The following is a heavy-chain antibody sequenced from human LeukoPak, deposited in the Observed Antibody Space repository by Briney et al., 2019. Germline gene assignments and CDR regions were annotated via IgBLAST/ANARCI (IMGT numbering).Heavy chain of an antibody. J-gene: IGHJ6*03. D-gene: IGHD2-2*01. CDR1: GFTFSDYV. CDR2: ISYDGSNK. Sequence: GRSLRLSCAASGFTFSDYVMHWVRQAPAKGLEWVAVISYDGSNKYYADSVKGRFTISRDISKNTLYLQMNSLRAEDTAVYYCARGGTRRSIYYYYMDAWGKGTTVTVSS. CDR3: ARGGTRRSIYYYYMDA. V-gene: IGHV3-30-3*01.